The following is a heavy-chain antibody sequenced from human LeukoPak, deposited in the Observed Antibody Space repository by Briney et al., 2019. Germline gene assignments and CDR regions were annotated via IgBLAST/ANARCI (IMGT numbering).Heavy chain of an antibody. Sequence: GGSLRLSXAASGFTFSSYGMHWVRQAPGKGVEWVAFIRYDGSNKYYADSVKGRFTISRDNSKNTLYLQMNSLRAEDTAVYYCAKGEIAARTYFDYWGQGTLVTVSS. D-gene: IGHD6-6*01. CDR2: IRYDGSNK. V-gene: IGHV3-30*02. CDR3: AKGEIAARTYFDY. J-gene: IGHJ4*02. CDR1: GFTFSSYG.